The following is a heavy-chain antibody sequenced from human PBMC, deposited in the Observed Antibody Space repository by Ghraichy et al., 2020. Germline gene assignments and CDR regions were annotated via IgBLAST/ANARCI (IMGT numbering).Heavy chain of an antibody. CDR3: ARDGLGYCSSTSCLPGGWFDP. V-gene: IGHV4-30-4*01. CDR2: IYYSGST. J-gene: IGHJ5*02. CDR1: GGSISSGDYY. D-gene: IGHD2-2*01. Sequence: SETLSLTCTVSGGSISSGDYYWSWIRQPPGKGLEWIGYIYYSGSTYYNPSLKSRVTISVDTSKNQFSLKLSSVTAADTAVYYCARDGLGYCSSTSCLPGGWFDPWGQGTLVTVSS.